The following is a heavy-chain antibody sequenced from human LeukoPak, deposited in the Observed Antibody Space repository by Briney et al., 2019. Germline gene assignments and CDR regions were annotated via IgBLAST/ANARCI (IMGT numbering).Heavy chain of an antibody. CDR1: GYTFTSYG. V-gene: IGHV1-69*05. CDR2: IIPIFGTA. Sequence: ASVKVSCKASGYTFTSYGISWVRQAPGQGLEWMGGIIPIFGTASYAQKFQGRVTMTRDMSTSTVYMELSGLRSEDTAVYYCARAEEQQLFRIDYWGQGTLVTVSS. D-gene: IGHD6-13*01. CDR3: ARAEEQQLFRIDY. J-gene: IGHJ4*02.